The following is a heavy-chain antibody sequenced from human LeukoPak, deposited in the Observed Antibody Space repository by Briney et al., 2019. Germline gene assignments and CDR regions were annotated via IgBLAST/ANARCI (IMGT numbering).Heavy chain of an antibody. D-gene: IGHD1-26*01. CDR2: IYNGVNT. Sequence: SETLSLTCTVSGASVSSASYWTWIRQPPGQGVEWIAHIYNGVNTNYNPSLKSRVTISVDTSKNQFSLRLNSVTAADTAVYYCARSRAFNSGAFDPWGQGTLVTVSS. CDR3: ARSRAFNSGAFDP. J-gene: IGHJ5*02. V-gene: IGHV4-61*01. CDR1: GASVSSASY.